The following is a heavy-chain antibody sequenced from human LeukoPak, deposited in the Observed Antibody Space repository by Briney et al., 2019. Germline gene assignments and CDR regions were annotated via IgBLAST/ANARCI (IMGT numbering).Heavy chain of an antibody. J-gene: IGHJ4*02. CDR2: ISSSRSYI. V-gene: IGHV3-21*01. CDR3: ARDHSGSYLVYDY. D-gene: IGHD3-10*01. Sequence: GGSLRLSCAASGFTFSSYSMNWVRQAPGKGLEWVSSISSSRSYIYYADSVKGRFTISRDNAKNSLYLQMNSLRAEDTAVYYCARDHSGSYLVYDYWGQGTLVTVSS. CDR1: GFTFSSYS.